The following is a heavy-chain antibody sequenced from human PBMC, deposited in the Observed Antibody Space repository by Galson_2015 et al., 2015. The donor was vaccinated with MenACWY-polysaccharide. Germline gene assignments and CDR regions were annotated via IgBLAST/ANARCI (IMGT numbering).Heavy chain of an antibody. Sequence: ETLSLTCTVSGGSINTYSWSWIQQPPGKGLEWIAYIYYSGNTYYNPSLKSRVTISVDTSKNQFSLRLTSMTAADTAVYYCARVPGEWGQGTLVTVSS. J-gene: IGHJ4*02. CDR3: ARVPGE. CDR2: IYYSGNT. V-gene: IGHV4-59*01. D-gene: IGHD3-10*01. CDR1: GGSINTYS.